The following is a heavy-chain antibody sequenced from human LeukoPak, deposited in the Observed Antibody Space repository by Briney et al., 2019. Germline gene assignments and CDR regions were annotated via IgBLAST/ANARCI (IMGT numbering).Heavy chain of an antibody. D-gene: IGHD2-21*02. Sequence: GGSLRLSCAASGFTFSSYSMSWVRQAPEKGLEWVSFISSSSNTKYNADSVKGRFTISRDNAKNSLNLQMNSQRAEDTAVYYCAKDSYQGDWGLDAFDVWGQGTMVTVSS. J-gene: IGHJ3*01. CDR3: AKDSYQGDWGLDAFDV. CDR1: GFTFSSYS. V-gene: IGHV3-48*01. CDR2: ISSSSNTK.